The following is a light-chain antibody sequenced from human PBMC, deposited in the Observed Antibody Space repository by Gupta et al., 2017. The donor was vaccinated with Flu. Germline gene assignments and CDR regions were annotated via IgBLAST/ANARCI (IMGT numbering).Light chain of an antibody. CDR2: AAS. CDR1: QSISSY. Sequence: PSPPSASVGDRVTITCRASQSISSYLKWYQQKPGKAPKLLIYAASSLKSGVPSRFSGSGSGTDFTLTISSLQPEDFATYYWQRSYSTPLTFGGGTKVEIK. V-gene: IGKV1-39*01. J-gene: IGKJ4*01. CDR3: QRSYSTPLT.